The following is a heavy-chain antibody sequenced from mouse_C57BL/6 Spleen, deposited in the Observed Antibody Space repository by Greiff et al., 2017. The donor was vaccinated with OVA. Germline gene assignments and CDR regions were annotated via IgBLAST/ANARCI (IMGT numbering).Heavy chain of an antibody. V-gene: IGHV1-18*01. CDR2: INPNNGGT. J-gene: IGHJ1*03. D-gene: IGHD1-1*01. CDR1: GYTFTDYN. Sequence: VQLQQSGPELVKPGASVKIPCKASGYTFTDYNMDWVKQSHGKSLEWIGDINPNNGGTIYNQKFKGKATLTVYKSSSTAYMELRSLTSEDTAVYYCARELLRYFDVWGTGTTVTVSS. CDR3: ARELLRYFDV.